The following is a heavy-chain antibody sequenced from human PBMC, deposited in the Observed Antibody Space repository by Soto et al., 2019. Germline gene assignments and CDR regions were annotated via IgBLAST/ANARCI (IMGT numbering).Heavy chain of an antibody. CDR2: INHSGST. D-gene: IGHD6-19*01. CDR1: GGSFSGYY. V-gene: IGHV4-34*01. CDR3: ARARTYSSGWADY. Sequence: PSETLSLTCAVYGGSFSGYYLSWIRQPPGKGLEWIGEINHSGSTNYNPSLKSRVTISVDTSKNQFSLKLSSVTAADTAVYYCARARTYSSGWADYWGQGTLVTVYS. J-gene: IGHJ4*02.